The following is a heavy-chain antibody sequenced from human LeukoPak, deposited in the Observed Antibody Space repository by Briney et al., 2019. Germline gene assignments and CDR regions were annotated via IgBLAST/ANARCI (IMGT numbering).Heavy chain of an antibody. CDR2: ISGSGGST. CDR3: AKGYCSSTSCSAPFDY. V-gene: IGHV3-23*01. D-gene: IGHD2-2*01. CDR1: GFTFSSYA. Sequence: GGSLRLSCAASGFTFSSYAMSWVRQAPGKGLEWVSAISGSGGSTYYADSVKGRFTISRDNSKTTLYLQMNSLRAEDTAVYYCAKGYCSSTSCSAPFDYWGQGTLVTVSS. J-gene: IGHJ4*02.